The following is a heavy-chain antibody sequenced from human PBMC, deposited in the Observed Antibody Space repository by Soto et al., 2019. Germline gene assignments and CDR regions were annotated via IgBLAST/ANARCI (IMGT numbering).Heavy chain of an antibody. Sequence: SETLSLTCTVSGGSISSYYWSWIRQPPGKGLEWIGYIYYSGSTNYNPSLKSRVTISVDTSKNQFSLKLSSVTAADTAVYYCVSGFYFPGCWAFDNWGQETLVTVSS. J-gene: IGHJ4*02. V-gene: IGHV4-59*12. CDR1: GGSISSYY. D-gene: IGHD3-10*01. CDR3: VSGFYFPGCWAFDN. CDR2: IYYSGST.